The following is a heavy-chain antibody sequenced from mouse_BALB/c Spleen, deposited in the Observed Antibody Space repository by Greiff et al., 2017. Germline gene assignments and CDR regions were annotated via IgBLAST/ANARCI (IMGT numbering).Heavy chain of an antibody. V-gene: IGHV1-69*02. D-gene: IGHD1-2*01. J-gene: IGHJ4*01. Sequence: QVQLKQSGAELVKPGASVKLSCKASGYTFTSYWMHWVKQRPGQGLEWIGEIDPSDSYTNYNQKFKGKATLTVDKSSSTAYMQLSSLTSEDSAVYYCARSGYGYSYYAMDYWGQGTSVTVSS. CDR1: GYTFTSYW. CDR2: IDPSDSYT. CDR3: ARSGYGYSYYAMDY.